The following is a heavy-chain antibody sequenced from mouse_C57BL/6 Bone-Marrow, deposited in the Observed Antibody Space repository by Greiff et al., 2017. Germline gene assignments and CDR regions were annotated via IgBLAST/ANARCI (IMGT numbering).Heavy chain of an antibody. CDR3: ARAYYYGSTFDD. CDR2: IYPGGGYT. CDR1: GYTFTNYW. J-gene: IGHJ2*01. V-gene: IGHV1-63*01. Sequence: LEESGAELVRPGTSVKMSCKASGYTFTNYWIGWAKQRPGHGLEWIGDIYPGGGYTNYNEKFKGKATLTADKSSSTAYMQFSSLTSEDSAIYYCARAYYYGSTFDDWGQGTTLTVSS. D-gene: IGHD1-1*01.